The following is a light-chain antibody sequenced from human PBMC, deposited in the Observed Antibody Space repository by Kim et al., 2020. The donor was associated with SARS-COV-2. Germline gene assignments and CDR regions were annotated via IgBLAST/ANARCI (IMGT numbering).Light chain of an antibody. CDR2: WAS. CDR3: QQYYSTPPS. Sequence: DIVMTQSPDSLAVSLGERATLNCKSSQTVLYNSNNKNYLAWYQQKPGQAPKLLIYWASIRESGVSDRFSGSGSETDFTLTISSLQAEDVAVYYCQQYYSTPPSLGQGTKLEI. J-gene: IGKJ2*03. V-gene: IGKV4-1*01. CDR1: QTVLYNSNNKNY.